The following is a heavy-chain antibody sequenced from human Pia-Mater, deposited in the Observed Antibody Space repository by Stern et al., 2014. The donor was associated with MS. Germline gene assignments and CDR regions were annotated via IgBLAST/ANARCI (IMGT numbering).Heavy chain of an antibody. CDR1: GGTFSDNA. CDR2: TSPIFGAA. CDR3: ARGAYCGGDCYWGWLDS. Sequence: VQLVQSGAAVKKPGSSVKVSCKVSGGTFSDNAFSWVRQAPGQGLEWMGGTSPIFGAADYAQNFQGRGTITADESTSTVYMEMSSLRSEDTAVYHCARGAYCGGDCYWGWLDSWGQGTLVTVSS. V-gene: IGHV1-69*01. J-gene: IGHJ5*01. D-gene: IGHD2-21*02.